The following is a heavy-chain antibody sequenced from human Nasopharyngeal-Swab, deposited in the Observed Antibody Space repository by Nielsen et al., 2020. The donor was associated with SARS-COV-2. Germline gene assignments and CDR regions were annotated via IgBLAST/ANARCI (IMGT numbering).Heavy chain of an antibody. CDR3: SRDTYCSVGSCYGYGMAV. CDR2: IKEDGSEK. Sequence: WIRQPAGKGLEWVANIKEDGSEKNYVDSVKGRFTISRNNAKNSLYLQMNSLRADDTAVYYCSRDTYCSVGSCYGYGMAVWGQGTTVTVSS. D-gene: IGHD2-15*01. V-gene: IGHV3-7*01. J-gene: IGHJ6*02.